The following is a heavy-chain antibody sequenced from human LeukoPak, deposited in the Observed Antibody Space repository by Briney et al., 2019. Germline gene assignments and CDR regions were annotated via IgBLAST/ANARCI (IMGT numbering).Heavy chain of an antibody. CDR1: GGSLSGYY. Sequence: PSETLSLTCAVYGGSLSGYYWSWSRQPPGNGREWGGEINHIVSSNYHPSHKSRFSISVDTSKNQFSLKLSSVTAADTAVYYCARVGCSSTSCYPKYYDFWSCLNWFDPWGQGTLVTVSS. CDR3: ARVGCSSTSCYPKYYDFWSCLNWFDP. D-gene: IGHD2-2*01. CDR2: INHIVSS. V-gene: IGHV4-34*01. J-gene: IGHJ5*02.